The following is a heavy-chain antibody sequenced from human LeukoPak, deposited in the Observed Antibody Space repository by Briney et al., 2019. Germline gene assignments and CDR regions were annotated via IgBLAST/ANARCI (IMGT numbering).Heavy chain of an antibody. CDR1: GESIRSSSHY. D-gene: IGHD6-13*01. J-gene: IGHJ4*02. V-gene: IGHV4-39*01. CDR3: AKTTQQLFDF. Sequence: SETLSLTCTVSGESIRSSSHYWGWIRQPPGKGLEWIANIYYSGTPYYNPSLKSRVTISVDTSKNQFSLKLRSVTATDTAVYFCAKTTQQLFDFWGQGTLSPSPQ. CDR2: IYYSGTP.